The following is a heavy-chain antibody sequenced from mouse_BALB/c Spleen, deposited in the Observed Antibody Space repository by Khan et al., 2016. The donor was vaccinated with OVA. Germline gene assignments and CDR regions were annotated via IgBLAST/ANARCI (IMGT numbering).Heavy chain of an antibody. CDR1: GYSFTSYL. D-gene: IGHD1-3*01. CDR2: IYPGTSDT. V-gene: IGHV1-5*01. CDR3: ARGGYSSFAY. Sequence: EVQLQQSGTVLARPGASVKMSCKASGYSFTSYLIHWVKQRPGQGLEWIGDIYPGTSDTTYNQKFKDKAILTAGTSAYTAYMELSSLTNEDSAVYYLARGGYSSFAYWGQGTLVTVSA. J-gene: IGHJ3*01.